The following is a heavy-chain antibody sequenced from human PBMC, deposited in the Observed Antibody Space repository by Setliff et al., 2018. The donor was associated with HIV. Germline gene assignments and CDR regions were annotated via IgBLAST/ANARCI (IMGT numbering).Heavy chain of an antibody. J-gene: IGHJ6*02. CDR2: IYHSGST. V-gene: IGHV4-38-2*01. CDR3: ARHDITLVRGLV. D-gene: IGHD3-10*01. Sequence: PSETLSLTCAVSGYSISSGYYWGWIRQPPGKGLEWIGSIYHSGSTYYNPSLKSRVTISVDTSKNLFSLKVNSVTAADTAVYYCARHDITLVRGLVWGQGTTVTVSS. CDR1: GYSISSGYY.